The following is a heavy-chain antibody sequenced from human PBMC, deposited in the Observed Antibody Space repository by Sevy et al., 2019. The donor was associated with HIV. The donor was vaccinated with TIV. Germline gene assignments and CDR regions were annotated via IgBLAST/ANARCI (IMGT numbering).Heavy chain of an antibody. Sequence: GGSLRLSCAASGFTFSRYSMHWVRQAPGKGLEWVATISLDASNKHYADSVKGRFTISRDNFQNSLFLQMNSLRPEDSDVYYCALERLSSDVAEYFQNWGQGTLVTVSS. V-gene: IGHV3-30*04. CDR3: ALERLSSDVAEYFQN. J-gene: IGHJ1*01. D-gene: IGHD1-1*01. CDR2: ISLDASNK. CDR1: GFTFSRYS.